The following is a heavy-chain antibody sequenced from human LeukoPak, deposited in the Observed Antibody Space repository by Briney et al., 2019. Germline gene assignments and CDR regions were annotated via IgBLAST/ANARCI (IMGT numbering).Heavy chain of an antibody. J-gene: IGHJ4*02. Sequence: GGSLRLSCAASGFTFSSYAMSWVRQAPGKGLEWVSAISGSGGSTYYAGSVKGRFTISRDNSKNTLYLQMNSLRAEDTAVYYCAKDLLYAVGAPGFDYWGQGTLVTVSS. CDR1: GFTFSSYA. CDR3: AKDLLYAVGAPGFDY. CDR2: ISGSGGST. V-gene: IGHV3-23*01. D-gene: IGHD1-26*01.